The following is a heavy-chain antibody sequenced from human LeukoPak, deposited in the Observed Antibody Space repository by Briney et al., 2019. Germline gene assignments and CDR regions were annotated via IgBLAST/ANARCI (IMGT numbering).Heavy chain of an antibody. D-gene: IGHD6-13*01. CDR3: ARASSRAF. J-gene: IGHJ4*02. CDR2: IKQDGSEK. Sequence: GGSLRLSCAASGFTFSSYLMSWVRQAPGKGLEWVANIKQDGSEKYYVDSVKGRFTISRDNAKNSLYLQMNSLRAEDTAVYYCARASSRAFWGQGALVTVSS. CDR1: GFTFSSYL. V-gene: IGHV3-7*01.